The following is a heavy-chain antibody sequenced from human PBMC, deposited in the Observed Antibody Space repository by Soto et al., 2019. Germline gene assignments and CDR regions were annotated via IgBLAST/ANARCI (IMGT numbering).Heavy chain of an antibody. CDR1: GFTFDNYA. Sequence: GLSLRLSSSASGFTFDNYAMHCVRQAPGKGLEWVSGISWNSNTISYADSVKGRFTISRDNAKNSLYFQMNSLRAEDTACCYGAKDTGPNWAQGTLVTVSS. J-gene: IGHJ4*02. CDR2: ISWNSNTI. CDR3: AKDTGPN. V-gene: IGHV3-9*01.